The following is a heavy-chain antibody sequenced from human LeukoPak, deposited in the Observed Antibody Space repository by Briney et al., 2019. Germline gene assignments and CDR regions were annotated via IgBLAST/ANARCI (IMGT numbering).Heavy chain of an antibody. CDR1: GGSFSGYY. Sequence: SETLSLTCAVYGGSFSGYYWSWIRQPPGKGLEWIGEINHSGSTNYNPSLKSRVTISVDTSKNQFSLKLSSVTAADTAVYYCARSTEYSSSWYWFDPWGQGTLVTVSS. D-gene: IGHD6-13*01. CDR2: INHSGST. V-gene: IGHV4-34*01. J-gene: IGHJ5*02. CDR3: ARSTEYSSSWYWFDP.